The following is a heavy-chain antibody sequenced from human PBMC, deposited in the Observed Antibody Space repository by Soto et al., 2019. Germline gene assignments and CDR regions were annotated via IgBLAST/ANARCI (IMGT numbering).Heavy chain of an antibody. D-gene: IGHD3-16*02. CDR3: ARNRRMITFGGVIVLGY. V-gene: IGHV1-2*02. CDR1: GYTFTGYY. CDR2: INPNSGGT. J-gene: IGHJ4*02. Sequence: GPSVKVSCKASGYTFTGYYMHWVRQAPGQGLEWMGWINPNSGGTNYAQKFQGRVTMTRDTSISTAYMELSRLRSDDTAVYYCARNRRMITFGGVIVLGYWGQGTLVTVSS.